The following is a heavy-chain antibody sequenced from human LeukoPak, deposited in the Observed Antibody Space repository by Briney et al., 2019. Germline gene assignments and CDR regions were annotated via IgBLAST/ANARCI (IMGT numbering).Heavy chain of an antibody. D-gene: IGHD3-22*01. CDR1: GFSVSSYE. V-gene: IGHV3-48*03. J-gene: IGHJ1*01. CDR3: ARGGGDSSGYYFFQH. CDR2: SSSSGRTV. Sequence: PGGSLRLSCAASGFSVSSYEMNWVRQAPGKGLEWVSYSSSSGRTVYYAGSVKGRFTISRDNAKNALYLQMSSLRAEDTAVYYCARGGGDSSGYYFFQHWGQGTLVTVSS.